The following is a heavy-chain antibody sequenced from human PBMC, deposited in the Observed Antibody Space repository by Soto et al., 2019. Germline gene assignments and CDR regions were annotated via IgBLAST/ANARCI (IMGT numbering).Heavy chain of an antibody. D-gene: IGHD3-10*01. V-gene: IGHV3-23*01. J-gene: IGHJ4*02. CDR3: AKGVRLTGIRYYFDY. CDR2: ISGSGGST. Sequence: GGSLRLSCAASGFTFSSYAMSWVRQAPGKGLEWVSAISGSGGSTYYADSVKGRFTISRDNSKNTLYLQMNSLRAEDTAVYYCAKGVRLTGIRYYFDYWGQGTLVTVSS. CDR1: GFTFSSYA.